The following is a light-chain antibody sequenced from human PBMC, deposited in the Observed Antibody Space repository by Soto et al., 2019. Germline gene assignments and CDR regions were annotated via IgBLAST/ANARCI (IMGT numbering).Light chain of an antibody. J-gene: IGLJ2*01. CDR1: SGHSSYI. CDR3: ETWDNNILV. CDR2: LEVSGSY. V-gene: IGLV4-60*02. Sequence: QSVLTQSSSASASLGSSVKLTCTLSSGHSSYIIAWHQQQPGKAPRYLMKLEVSGSYNKGSGVPDRLSGSSSGADRYLTXXXXXXXXXXXYYCETWDNNILVFGGGTKLTV.